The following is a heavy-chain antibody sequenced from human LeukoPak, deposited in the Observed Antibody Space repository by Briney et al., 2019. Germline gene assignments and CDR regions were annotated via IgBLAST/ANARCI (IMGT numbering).Heavy chain of an antibody. CDR1: GFTFSSYG. V-gene: IGHV3-30*02. D-gene: IGHD3-22*01. J-gene: IGHJ4*02. CDR2: IRFDGSNK. Sequence: GGSLRLSCAASGFTFSSYGMHWVRQAPGKGLEWVAFIRFDGSNKYYADSVKGRFTISRDNAKNSLYLQMNSLRAEDTAVYYCARGVYDSSGRDDYWGQGTLVTVSS. CDR3: ARGVYDSSGRDDY.